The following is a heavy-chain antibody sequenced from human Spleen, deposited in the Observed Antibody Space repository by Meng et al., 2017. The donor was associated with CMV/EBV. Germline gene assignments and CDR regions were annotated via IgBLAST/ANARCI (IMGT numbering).Heavy chain of an antibody. CDR1: GFTFSTYW. J-gene: IGHJ3*01. CDR3: ASLGN. D-gene: IGHD3-16*01. Sequence: GGSLRLSCAASGFTFSTYWMHWVRQPPGKGLVWVSRISSDGRSTRYADSVKGRFTISRDNAKNTLYVQMNSLRAEDTAVYYCASLGNWGPGTMVTVSS. CDR2: ISSDGRST. V-gene: IGHV3-74*01.